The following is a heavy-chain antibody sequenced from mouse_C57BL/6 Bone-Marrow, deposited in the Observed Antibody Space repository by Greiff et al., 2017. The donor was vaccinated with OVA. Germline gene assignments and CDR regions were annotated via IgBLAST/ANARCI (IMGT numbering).Heavy chain of an antibody. J-gene: IGHJ1*03. CDR1: GYTFTTYP. V-gene: IGHV1-47*01. Sequence: VKVVESGAELVKPGASVKMSCKASGYTFTTYPIEWMKQNHGKSLEWIGNFHPYNDDTKYNEKFKGKATLTVEKSSSTVYLELSRLTSDDSAVYYCARHSNYWYFDVWGTGTTVTVSS. CDR3: ARHSNYWYFDV. D-gene: IGHD2-5*01. CDR2: FHPYNDDT.